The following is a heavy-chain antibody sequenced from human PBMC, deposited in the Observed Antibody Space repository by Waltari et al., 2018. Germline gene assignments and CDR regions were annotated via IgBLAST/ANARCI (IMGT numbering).Heavy chain of an antibody. V-gene: IGHV3-33*01. CDR3: ARGRYSSSSYIDY. CDR1: GFTFSSHN. D-gene: IGHD6-6*01. Sequence: QLVESGGGVVQPGRSLRLSCVVSGFTFSSHNMHWVRQSPGKGLEWVADIWYDGSKENYVDSVKGRFRISRDNSKNTVYLQLDRVSADDTAVYFCARGRYSSSSYIDYWGRGTLVTVSS. CDR2: IWYDGSKE. J-gene: IGHJ4*02.